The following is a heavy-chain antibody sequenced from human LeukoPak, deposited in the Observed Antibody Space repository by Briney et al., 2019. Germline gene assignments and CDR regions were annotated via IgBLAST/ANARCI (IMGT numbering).Heavy chain of an antibody. J-gene: IGHJ4*02. V-gene: IGHV4-34*01. Sequence: PSETLSLTCAVYGGSFSGYYWSWIRQPPGKGLEWIGEINHSGSTNYNPSLKSRVTISVDTSKNQFSLKLSSVTAADTAVYYCAGARDGYNFSVDYWGQGTLVTVSS. CDR3: AGARDGYNFSVDY. CDR1: GGSFSGYY. D-gene: IGHD5-24*01. CDR2: INHSGST.